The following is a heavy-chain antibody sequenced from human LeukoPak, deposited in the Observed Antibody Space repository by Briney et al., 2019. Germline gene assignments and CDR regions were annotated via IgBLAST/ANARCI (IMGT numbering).Heavy chain of an antibody. J-gene: IGHJ4*02. V-gene: IGHV3-74*01. CDR2: MNSDVSSR. CDR3: ARDQYGDNTFDY. CDR1: GFTFSSYW. Sequence: GGSLRLSCAASGFTFSSYWMHWVRQAPGKGLVWVSVSRMNSDVSSRSYADSVKGRFTISRDNSKNTLYLQMNSLRAEDTAVYYCARDQYGDNTFDYWGQGTLVTVSS. D-gene: IGHD4-17*01.